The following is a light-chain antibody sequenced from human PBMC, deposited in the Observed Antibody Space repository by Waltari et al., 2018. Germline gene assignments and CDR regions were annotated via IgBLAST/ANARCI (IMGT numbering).Light chain of an antibody. J-gene: IGLJ2*01. V-gene: IGLV2-8*01. Sequence: QSALTQPPSASGSPGQSVTISCTGTSRDVGGYNYVSWYQPPPGKAPKVVIFEVSRRTSGVPDRFSAANSGNTASLTVSGLQTEDEAYYYCSSYAGDNNLVFGGGTRVTVL. CDR2: EVS. CDR1: SRDVGGYNY. CDR3: SSYAGDNNLV.